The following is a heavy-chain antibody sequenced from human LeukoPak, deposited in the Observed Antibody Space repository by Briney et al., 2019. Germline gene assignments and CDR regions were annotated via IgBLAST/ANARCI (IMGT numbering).Heavy chain of an antibody. CDR1: GFSFTSYA. V-gene: IGHV3-21*06. CDR3: ARVEATTARSYYYYYMDV. J-gene: IGHJ6*03. D-gene: IGHD1-1*01. CDR2: ITTGSSYI. Sequence: MAGGSLRLSCSASGFSFTSYAMNWVRQAPGKGLEWVSSITTGSSYIYYADSVRGRFSVSRDNAKNSPYLEMNSLRAEDTAVYYCARVEATTARSYYYYYMDVWGKGTTVTVSS.